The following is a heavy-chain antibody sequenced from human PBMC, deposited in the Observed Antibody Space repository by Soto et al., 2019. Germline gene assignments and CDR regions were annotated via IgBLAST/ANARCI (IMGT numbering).Heavy chain of an antibody. V-gene: IGHV4-59*01. CDR3: ARGHKYDFWSGSNWFDP. Sequence: SETLSLTCTVSGGSISSYYWSWIRRPPGKGLEWIGYIYYSGSTNYNPSLKSRVTISVDTSKNQFSLKLSSVTAADTAVYYCARGHKYDFWSGSNWFDPWGQGTLVTVSS. D-gene: IGHD3-3*01. J-gene: IGHJ5*02. CDR1: GGSISSYY. CDR2: IYYSGST.